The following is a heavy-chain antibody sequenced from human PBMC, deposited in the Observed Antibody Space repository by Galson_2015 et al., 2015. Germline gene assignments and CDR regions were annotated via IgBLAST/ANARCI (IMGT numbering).Heavy chain of an antibody. CDR3: ARVHSGYYYGAFDS. CDR1: GYSISSGFF. D-gene: IGHD3-22*01. CDR2: TYQSGST. V-gene: IGHV4-38-2*02. J-gene: IGHJ3*02. Sequence: SETLSLTCTVSGYSISSGFFWGWIRQPPGKGLEWIGSTYQSGSTYYNPSLRSRATVSVDTSQNQFSLKLSSVTATDTAAYYCARVHSGYYYGAFDSGGQGTKVTVSS.